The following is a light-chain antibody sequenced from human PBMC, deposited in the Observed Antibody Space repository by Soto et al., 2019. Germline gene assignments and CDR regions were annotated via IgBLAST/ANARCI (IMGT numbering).Light chain of an antibody. CDR1: QSVSVY. CDR2: DAS. J-gene: IGKJ5*01. Sequence: EIVLTQSPATLSLSPGERATLSCRASQSVSVYLAWYQQKPGQAPRLLIYDASNRATGIPARFSGSGSGTEFTLTISSLQSEDFAVYHCQQYNNWPITFGQGTRLEI. V-gene: IGKV3-15*01. CDR3: QQYNNWPIT.